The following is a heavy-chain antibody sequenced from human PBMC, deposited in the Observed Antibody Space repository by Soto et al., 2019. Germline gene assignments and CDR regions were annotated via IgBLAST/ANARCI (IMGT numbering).Heavy chain of an antibody. D-gene: IGHD1-26*01. CDR2: ISYDGSNK. Sequence: GGSLRLSCAVSGFTFSNYGMHWVRQAPGKGLEWVAVISYDGSNKYYADSVKGRFTISRDNSKNTLYLQMNSLRAEDTAVYYCAARVPVGSYGATYLQRWGQGPWVTASS. CDR1: GFTFSNYG. V-gene: IGHV3-30*03. CDR3: AARVPVGSYGATYLQR. J-gene: IGHJ1*01.